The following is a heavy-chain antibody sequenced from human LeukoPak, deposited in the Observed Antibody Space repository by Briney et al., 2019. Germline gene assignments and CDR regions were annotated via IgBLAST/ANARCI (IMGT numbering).Heavy chain of an antibody. CDR1: GFTFSSYG. V-gene: IGHV3-30*18. D-gene: IGHD1-1*01. J-gene: IGHJ4*02. CDR2: ISYDGSNK. CDR3: AKDPYNWGFDY. Sequence: GGSLRLSCAASGFTFSSYGMHWVRQAPGKGLEWVAVISYDGSNKYYADSVKGRFTISRDNSKNTLYLQMNSLRAEDTAAYYCAKDPYNWGFDYWGQGTLVTVSS.